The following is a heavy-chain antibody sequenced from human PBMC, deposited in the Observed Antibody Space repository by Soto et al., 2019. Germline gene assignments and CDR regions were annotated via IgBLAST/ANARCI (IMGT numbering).Heavy chain of an antibody. CDR2: LSNTGRRT. D-gene: IGHD1-26*01. CDR1: VFPFGANA. CDR3: ATEMGATQGPFDN. J-gene: IGHJ4*02. V-gene: IGHV3-23*01. Sequence: PGGSLRLSCVVSVFPFGANAMSWVRQAPGKGLEWVSGLSNTGRRTSYADSVKSRFNISRDNSENTVYLQMNSPRVEDTAVYYCATEMGATQGPFDNWGQGTLVTRLL.